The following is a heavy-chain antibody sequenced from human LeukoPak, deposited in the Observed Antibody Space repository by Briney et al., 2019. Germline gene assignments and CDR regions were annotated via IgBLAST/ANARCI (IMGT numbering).Heavy chain of an antibody. D-gene: IGHD3-9*01. Sequence: PSETLSLTCAVYGGSITGYCWSWIRQTPGRGLEWVGAIHYTGATSYNPSLKSRATISTYTSKNQFSLRLSSVTAADTAVYYCARGNILTGYCFDFWGQGALVTVSS. J-gene: IGHJ4*02. CDR3: ARGNILTGYCFDF. V-gene: IGHV4-34*01. CDR1: GGSITGYC. CDR2: IHYTGAT.